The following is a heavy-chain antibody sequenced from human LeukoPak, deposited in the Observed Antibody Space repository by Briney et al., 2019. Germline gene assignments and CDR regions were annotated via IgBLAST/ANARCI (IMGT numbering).Heavy chain of an antibody. CDR3: ARDKTASHYYYYYMDA. J-gene: IGHJ6*03. CDR2: ISSSGSTI. V-gene: IGHV3-11*04. D-gene: IGHD5-18*01. Sequence: GGSLRLSCAASGFTFSDYYMSWIRQAPGKGLEWVSYISSSGSTIYYADSVKGRFTISRDNAKNSLYLQMNSLRAEDTAVYYCARDKTASHYYYYYMDAWGKGTTVTVSS. CDR1: GFTFSDYY.